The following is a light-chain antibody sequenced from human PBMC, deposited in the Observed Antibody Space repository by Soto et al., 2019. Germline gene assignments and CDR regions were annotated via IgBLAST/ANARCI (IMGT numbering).Light chain of an antibody. CDR3: CSYAGSFVV. CDR2: DVT. CDR1: SSDVGAYNY. V-gene: IGLV2-11*01. Sequence: QSALTQPRSVSGSPGQSVTISCTGTSSDVGAYNYVSWYQQHPGKAPKVMIYDVTKRPSGVPDRFSGSKSGNTASLTISGLQAEDEAEYYCCSYAGSFVVFGGGTKLTVL. J-gene: IGLJ2*01.